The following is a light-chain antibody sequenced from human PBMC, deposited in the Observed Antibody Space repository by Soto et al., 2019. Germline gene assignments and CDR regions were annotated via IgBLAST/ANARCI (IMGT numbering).Light chain of an antibody. J-gene: IGKJ1*01. V-gene: IGKV3-20*01. CDR3: QQYGGSPVT. CDR2: GAS. Sequence: EIVITQSAATVSVSPGERATLSCRASQSVSSIYLAWYQQKPGQAPRLLIYGASSRATGIPDRFSGSGSGTDFTLTINRLEPEDFAVYYCQQYGGSPVTFGQGTKVDIK. CDR1: QSVSSIY.